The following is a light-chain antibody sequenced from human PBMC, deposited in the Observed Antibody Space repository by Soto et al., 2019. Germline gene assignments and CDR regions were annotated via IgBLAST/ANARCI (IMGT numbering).Light chain of an antibody. CDR2: GAS. CDR3: QQYGSTPKT. Sequence: EIVLTQSPGTLSLSPGERATLSCRASQSVRSSYLAWFQQKPGQAPRLLIYGASSRATGIPDRFSGSESGTDFTLTISRLEPEDFAVYYCQQYGSTPKTFGQGTQLAIK. CDR1: QSVRSSY. V-gene: IGKV3-20*01. J-gene: IGKJ2*01.